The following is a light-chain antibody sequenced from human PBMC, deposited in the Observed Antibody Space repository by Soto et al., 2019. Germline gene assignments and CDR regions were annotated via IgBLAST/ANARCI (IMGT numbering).Light chain of an antibody. CDR2: GAS. Sequence: EIVMTQSPTTLSVSPGERATLSCRARQSVTNNLAWYQQKPGQAPRLLIYGASTRATGIPARFSGSGSGTEFTLTISSLQSEDFAIYYCQQYNNWPRTFGQGTEVEIK. CDR1: QSVTNN. CDR3: QQYNNWPRT. V-gene: IGKV3-15*01. J-gene: IGKJ1*01.